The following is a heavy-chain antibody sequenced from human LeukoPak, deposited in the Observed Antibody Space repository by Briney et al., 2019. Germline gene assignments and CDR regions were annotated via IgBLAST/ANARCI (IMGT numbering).Heavy chain of an antibody. CDR2: IDPSDSYT. V-gene: IGHV5-10-1*01. CDR1: GSSFTSYW. D-gene: IGHD6-19*01. J-gene: IGHJ4*02. CDR3: ARLFDSSGWSKDY. Sequence: GESLQVSCKGSGSSFTSYWISWVRPLPGKGLEWMGRIDPSDSYTNYSPSFQGHVTISADKSISTAYLQWSSLKASDTAMYYCARLFDSSGWSKDYWGQGTLVTVSS.